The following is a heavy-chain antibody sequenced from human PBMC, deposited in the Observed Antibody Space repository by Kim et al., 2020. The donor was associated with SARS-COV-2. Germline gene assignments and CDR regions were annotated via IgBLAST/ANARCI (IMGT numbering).Heavy chain of an antibody. CDR1: GFTFGDYA. CDR3: AKDITYIVGATQEGDYYGMDV. D-gene: IGHD1-26*01. CDR2: ISWNSGSI. V-gene: IGHV3-9*01. Sequence: GGSLRLSCAASGFTFGDYAMHWVRQAPGKGLEWVSGISWNSGSIGYADSVKGRFTISRDNAKNSLYLQMNSLRAEDTALYYCAKDITYIVGATQEGDYYGMDVWGQGTTVTVSS. J-gene: IGHJ6*02.